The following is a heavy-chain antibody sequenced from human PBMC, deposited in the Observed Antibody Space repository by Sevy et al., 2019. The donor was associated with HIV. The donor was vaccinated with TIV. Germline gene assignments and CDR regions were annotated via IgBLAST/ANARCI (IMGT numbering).Heavy chain of an antibody. CDR3: TRAGRYYDFWSGYPDMDV. D-gene: IGHD3-3*01. CDR1: GFTFGDYA. CDR2: IRSKAYGGTT. V-gene: IGHV3-49*04. Sequence: GALRLSCTASGFTFGDYAMSWVRQAPGKGLEWVGFIRSKAYGGTTEYAASVKGRFTISREDSKSIAYLQMNSLKTEDTAVYYCTRAGRYYDFWSGYPDMDVWGKGTTVTVSS. J-gene: IGHJ6*04.